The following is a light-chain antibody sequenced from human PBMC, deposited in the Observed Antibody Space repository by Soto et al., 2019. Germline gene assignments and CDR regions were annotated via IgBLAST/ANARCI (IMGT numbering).Light chain of an antibody. CDR2: EVS. V-gene: IGLV2-18*02. Sequence: QSALTQPPSVSASPGQSVTISCTGTSSDVGSYDRVSWYQQPPGTAPKLMIYEVSNRPSGVPDRFAGSKSGNTASLTISGLQAEDEADYFCASYITSSAFVVFGGGTKLTVL. J-gene: IGLJ2*01. CDR1: SSDVGSYDR. CDR3: ASYITSSAFVV.